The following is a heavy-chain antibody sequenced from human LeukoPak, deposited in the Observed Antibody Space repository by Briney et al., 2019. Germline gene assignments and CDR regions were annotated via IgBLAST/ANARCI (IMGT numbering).Heavy chain of an antibody. J-gene: IGHJ4*02. V-gene: IGHV3-7*01. Sequence: TGGSLRLSCAASGFTFSTYWMSWVRQAPGKGLEWVANIKRDGSEKYYVDSVKGRFTISRDNAKNSLYLQMNSLSAEDTAVYYCAREFPYYYDTSGYHLDYWGQGTLVTVSS. CDR3: AREFPYYYDTSGYHLDY. CDR1: GFTFSTYW. CDR2: IKRDGSEK. D-gene: IGHD3-22*01.